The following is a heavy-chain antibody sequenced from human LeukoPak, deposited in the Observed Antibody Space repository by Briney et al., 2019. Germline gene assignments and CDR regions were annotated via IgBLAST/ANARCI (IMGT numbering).Heavy chain of an antibody. D-gene: IGHD3-9*01. J-gene: IGHJ4*02. CDR1: SYSISSGYY. CDR2: IYHSGST. Sequence: PSETLSLTCAVSSYSISSGYYWGWIRQPPGKGLEWIGSIYHSGSTYYNPSLKSRVTISVDMSKNHFSLKLSSVTAADTAVYYCARWGREYYDILTRSYYFDYWGQGTLVTVSS. V-gene: IGHV4-38-2*01. CDR3: ARWGREYYDILTRSYYFDY.